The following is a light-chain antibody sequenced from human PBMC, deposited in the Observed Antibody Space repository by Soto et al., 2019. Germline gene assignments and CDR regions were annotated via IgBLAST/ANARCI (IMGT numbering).Light chain of an antibody. CDR1: SSDVGGYNY. CDR2: DVR. J-gene: IGLJ1*01. V-gene: IGLV2-14*01. CDR3: SSYTTVSTYV. Sequence: QSVLTQPASVSGSPGQSITISCTGTSSDVGGYNYVSWYQQHPGKAPKLMIYDVRNRPSGVSNRFSGSKSVNTASLTISGLQAEDEADYYCSSYTTVSTYVFGTGTKATVL.